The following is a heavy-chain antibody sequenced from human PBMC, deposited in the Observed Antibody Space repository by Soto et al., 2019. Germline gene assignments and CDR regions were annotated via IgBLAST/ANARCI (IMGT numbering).Heavy chain of an antibody. CDR2: ISGSGGDT. Sequence: EVQLLESGGGLVLPGGSLRLSCAASGFTFINYAMTWVRQAPGKGLEWVSAISGSGGDTYYADSVKGRFTISRDNSKNTLSLQMDSLRAKDTAVYYCAKDRSWGSGYGMDVWGQGTTVTVSS. CDR3: AKDRSWGSGYGMDV. J-gene: IGHJ6*02. V-gene: IGHV3-23*01. CDR1: GFTFINYA. D-gene: IGHD3-10*01.